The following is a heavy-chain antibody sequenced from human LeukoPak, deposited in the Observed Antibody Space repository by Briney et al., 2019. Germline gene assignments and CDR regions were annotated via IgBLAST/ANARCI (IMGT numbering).Heavy chain of an antibody. V-gene: IGHV1-18*01. CDR2: ISAYHGNT. CDR3: ARDPAPHYGSGSYFDY. Sequence: ASVKVSCKASGYTFTSYGISWVRQAPGQGLEWMGWISAYHGNTNYAQKLQGRVTMTTDTSTSTAYMELRSLSSDDTAVYYCARDPAPHYGSGSYFDYWGQGTLVTVSS. J-gene: IGHJ4*02. CDR1: GYTFTSYG. D-gene: IGHD3-10*01.